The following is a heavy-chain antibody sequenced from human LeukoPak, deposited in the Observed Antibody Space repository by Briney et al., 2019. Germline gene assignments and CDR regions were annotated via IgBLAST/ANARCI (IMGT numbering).Heavy chain of an antibody. CDR2: ISYDGSNK. CDR1: GFTFSSYG. D-gene: IGHD3-3*01. Sequence: GGSLRLSCAASGFTFSSYGMHWVRQAPGKGLEWVAVISYDGSNKYYADSVKGRFTISRDNSKNTLYLQMNSLRAEDTAVYYCANDFWSGYYLDYWGQGTLVTVSS. CDR3: ANDFWSGYYLDY. V-gene: IGHV3-30*18. J-gene: IGHJ4*02.